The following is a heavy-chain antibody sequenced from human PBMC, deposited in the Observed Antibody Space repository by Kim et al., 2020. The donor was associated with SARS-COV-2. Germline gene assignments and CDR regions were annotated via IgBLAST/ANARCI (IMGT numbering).Heavy chain of an antibody. J-gene: IGHJ2*01. V-gene: IGHV3-7*01. Sequence: GGSLRLSCAGSGFAFSRYWMSWVRQAPGKGLECVANINQDGSEIYYVESVKGRLTISRDNAKNSLYLQMDYLRAEDTAVYYCARDHSIAVAGITPFDLWG. CDR2: INQDGSEI. D-gene: IGHD6-19*01. CDR1: GFAFSRYW. CDR3: ARDHSIAVAGITPFDL.